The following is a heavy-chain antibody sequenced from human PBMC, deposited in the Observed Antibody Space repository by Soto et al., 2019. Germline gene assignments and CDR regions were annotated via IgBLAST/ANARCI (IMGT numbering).Heavy chain of an antibody. V-gene: IGHV3-72*01. CDR1: GFTFSGPY. D-gene: IGHD6-19*01. CDR3: ARAALPGHRHFDY. Sequence: GGALRLSCAASGFTFSGPYMDWVRPAPGKGLEWVGRIRNKANSYSTEYAASVKGRFTISRDESQDSLYLQMNSLKSDDTAVYYCARAALPGHRHFDYWGQGTLVTVSS. J-gene: IGHJ4*02. CDR2: IRNKANSYST.